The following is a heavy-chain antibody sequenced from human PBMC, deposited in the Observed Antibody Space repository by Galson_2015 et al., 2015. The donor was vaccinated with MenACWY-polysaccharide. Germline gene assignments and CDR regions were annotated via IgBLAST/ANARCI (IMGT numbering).Heavy chain of an antibody. CDR1: GFTFSSYW. D-gene: IGHD4-17*01. CDR2: IKQDGSEK. Sequence: SLRLSCAASGFTFSSYWMSWVRQAPGKGLEWVANIKQDGSEKYYVDSVKGRFTISRDNAKNSLYLQMNSLRAEDTAVYYCAREGTVTSDAFDIWGQGTMVTVSS. J-gene: IGHJ3*02. V-gene: IGHV3-7*01. CDR3: AREGTVTSDAFDI.